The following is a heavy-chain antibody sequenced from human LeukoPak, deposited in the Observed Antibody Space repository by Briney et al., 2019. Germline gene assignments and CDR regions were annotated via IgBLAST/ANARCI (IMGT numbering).Heavy chain of an antibody. CDR3: ARDSSGWTYAFDI. V-gene: IGHV4-59*01. Sequence: SETLSLTCTVSGGSISSYYWSWIRQPPGKGLEWIGYIYYSGSTNYNPSLKSRVTISVDTSKNQFSLKLSSVTAADTAVYYCARDSSGWTYAFDIWGQGTMVTVSS. CDR1: GGSISSYY. CDR2: IYYSGST. J-gene: IGHJ3*02. D-gene: IGHD6-19*01.